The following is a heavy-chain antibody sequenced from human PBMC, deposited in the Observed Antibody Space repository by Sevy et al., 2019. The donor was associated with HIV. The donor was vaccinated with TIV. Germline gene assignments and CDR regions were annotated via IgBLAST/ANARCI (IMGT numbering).Heavy chain of an antibody. Sequence: GGSLRLSCAASGFTFSNYAMSWVRQAPGKGLEWVSAISGSGGSTYHADSVKGRFTISRDNSKNTLYLQMNSLRAEDTAVYYCARDRDIVVVVAATRWGLDVWGQGTTVTVSS. CDR2: ISGSGGST. V-gene: IGHV3-23*01. D-gene: IGHD2-15*01. CDR3: ARDRDIVVVVAATRWGLDV. CDR1: GFTFSNYA. J-gene: IGHJ6*02.